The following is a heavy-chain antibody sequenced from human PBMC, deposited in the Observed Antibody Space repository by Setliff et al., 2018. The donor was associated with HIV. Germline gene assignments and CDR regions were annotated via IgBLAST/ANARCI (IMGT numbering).Heavy chain of an antibody. CDR1: GGSISTYY. V-gene: IGHV4-4*09. CDR3: ARRRFGESPNWFDP. J-gene: IGHJ5*02. D-gene: IGHD3-10*01. CDR2: IYTSGST. Sequence: SETLSLTCTVSGGSISTYYWSWIRQPPGKGLEWIGYIYTSGSTNYNPSLKTRVTISIDTSKKQVSLKLSSVTAADTAVYYCARRRFGESPNWFDPWGQGTLVTVSS.